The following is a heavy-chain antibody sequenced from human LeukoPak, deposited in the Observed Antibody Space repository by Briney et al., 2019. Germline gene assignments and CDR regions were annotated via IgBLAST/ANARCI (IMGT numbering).Heavy chain of an antibody. Sequence: GVSLRLSCAASGFTFSSYAMSWVRQAPGKGLEWVSAISGSGGGTYYANSVKGRFTISRDNSRDALYLQMNSLRAEDTALYFCAKTPDYYGSGSSSYIDCWGQGTLVSVSS. CDR2: ISGSGGGT. J-gene: IGHJ4*02. CDR3: AKTPDYYGSGSSSYIDC. V-gene: IGHV3-23*01. D-gene: IGHD3-10*01. CDR1: GFTFSSYA.